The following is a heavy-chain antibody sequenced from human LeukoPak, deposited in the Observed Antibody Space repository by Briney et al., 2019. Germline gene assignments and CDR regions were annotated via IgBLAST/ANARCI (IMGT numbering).Heavy chain of an antibody. Sequence: PGGSLRLSCAASGFTFRIYDMSWVRRAPGKGLEWVAGISGSGGRTHYIDSVKGRFTISRDNSKNTVYLQMNSLKTEDTAVYYCTTDRVLSYDYWGQGTLVTVSS. CDR1: GFTFRIYD. D-gene: IGHD2/OR15-2a*01. V-gene: IGHV3-23*01. CDR3: TTDRVLSYDY. CDR2: ISGSGGRT. J-gene: IGHJ4*02.